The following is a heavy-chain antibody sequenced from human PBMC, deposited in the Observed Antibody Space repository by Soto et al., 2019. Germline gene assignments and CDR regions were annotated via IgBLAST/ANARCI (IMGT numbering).Heavy chain of an antibody. D-gene: IGHD3-22*01. CDR2: ISDGGGRT. V-gene: IGHV3-23*01. J-gene: IGHJ3*02. CDR3: AKDLLPGGPGAFDI. Sequence: GSLRLSCAASGFTFRNYAMSWVRQAPGKGLEWVSAISDGGGRTHYADSVKGRFTISRDNSKNTLYLQMNSLRAEDTAVYYCAKDLLPGGPGAFDIWGKGTMVTVSS. CDR1: GFTFRNYA.